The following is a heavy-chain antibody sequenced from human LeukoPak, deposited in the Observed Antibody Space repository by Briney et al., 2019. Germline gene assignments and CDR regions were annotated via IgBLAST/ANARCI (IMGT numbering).Heavy chain of an antibody. CDR2: IWYDGSNK. CDR1: GFTFSSYG. Sequence: GRSLRLSCAASGFTFSSYGMHWVRQAPGKGLEWVAVIWYDGSNKYYADSVKGRFTISRDNSKNTLYLQMNSLRAEDTAVYYCARGEITMVRGVIDYWGQGTLVTVPS. D-gene: IGHD3-10*01. V-gene: IGHV3-33*01. CDR3: ARGEITMVRGVIDY. J-gene: IGHJ4*02.